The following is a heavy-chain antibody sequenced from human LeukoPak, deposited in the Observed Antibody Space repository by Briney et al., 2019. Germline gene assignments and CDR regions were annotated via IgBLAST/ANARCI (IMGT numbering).Heavy chain of an antibody. CDR3: ARQSSSLGPFDY. CDR2: IYPGDSDT. CDR1: GYIFTNYW. J-gene: IGHJ4*02. Sequence: GESLQISCIFSGYIFTNYWIGWVRQVPGKGPEWMGIIYPGDSDTKYSPSFQGQVTISADKSITTAYLQWSSLKASDTALYYCARQSSSLGPFDYWGQGTLVTVSS. V-gene: IGHV5-51*01. D-gene: IGHD3-10*01.